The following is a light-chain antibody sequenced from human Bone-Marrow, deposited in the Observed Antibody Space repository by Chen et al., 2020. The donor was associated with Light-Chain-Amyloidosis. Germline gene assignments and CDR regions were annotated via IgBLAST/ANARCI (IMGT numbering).Light chain of an antibody. CDR3: QSADSSGTYEVI. CDR2: RDT. Sequence: SYELTQPPSVSVSPGQTARFTCSGDDLPTKYAYWYQQKPGQAPVLVIHRDTERPSGISVRFSGSSSGTTATLTISGVQAEDEADYHCQSADSSGTYEVIFGGGTKLTVL. J-gene: IGLJ2*01. V-gene: IGLV3-25*03. CDR1: DLPTKY.